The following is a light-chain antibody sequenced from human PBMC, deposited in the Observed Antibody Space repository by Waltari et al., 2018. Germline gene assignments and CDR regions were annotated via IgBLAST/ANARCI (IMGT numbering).Light chain of an antibody. CDR3: HSRDTSSTRL. J-gene: IGLJ2*01. Sequence: SSELTQDPAVSVALGQTVRITCQGDRLRRYYASWYQQRPGQAPILFLYGQNNRPSGIPDRCSGSTSGNTASLTITRAQAEDEGDYYCHSRDTSSTRLFGGGTRVTV. CDR1: RLRRYY. V-gene: IGLV3-19*01. CDR2: GQN.